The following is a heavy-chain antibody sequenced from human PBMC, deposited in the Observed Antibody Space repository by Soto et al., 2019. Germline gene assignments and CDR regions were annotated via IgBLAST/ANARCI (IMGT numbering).Heavy chain of an antibody. CDR2: ISGTGGST. Sequence: EVQLLESGGGLVQPGGSLRLSCAASGFTFSSYAMSWVRQAPGKGLEWVSAISGTGGSTDYADPVKGRFTISRDNSKNTLYLQMNSLRAEDTAVYYCAKGDNWTLRGSHFEYWGQGTLVTVSS. D-gene: IGHD1-1*01. CDR3: AKGDNWTLRGSHFEY. CDR1: GFTFSSYA. J-gene: IGHJ4*02. V-gene: IGHV3-23*01.